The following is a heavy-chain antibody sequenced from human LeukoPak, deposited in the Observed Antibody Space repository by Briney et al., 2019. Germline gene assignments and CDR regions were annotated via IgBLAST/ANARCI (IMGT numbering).Heavy chain of an antibody. Sequence: SETLSLTCAVYGGSFSGYYWSWIRQPPGKGLEWIGEINHSGSTNYNPSLKSRVTISVDTSKNQFSLKLSSVTAADTAVYYCARGRVVAWFDPWGQGTLATVSS. J-gene: IGHJ5*02. D-gene: IGHD2-2*01. CDR2: INHSGST. CDR3: ARGRVVAWFDP. V-gene: IGHV4-34*01. CDR1: GGSFSGYY.